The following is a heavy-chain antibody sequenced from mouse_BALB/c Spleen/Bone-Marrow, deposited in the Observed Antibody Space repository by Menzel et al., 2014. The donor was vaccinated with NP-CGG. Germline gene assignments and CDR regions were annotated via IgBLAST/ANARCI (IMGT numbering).Heavy chain of an antibody. Sequence: QVQLQQPGPELVKPGASVRISCKASGYTFTSYYIHWVKQRPGQGLEWIGWIYPGNVNTKYNEKFKGKATLTADKSSSTAYMHLSSLTSEDSAVYFCARFYYGSSYAMDYWGQGTSVTVSS. V-gene: IGHV1S56*01. D-gene: IGHD1-1*01. CDR2: IYPGNVNT. CDR1: GYTFTSYY. J-gene: IGHJ4*01. CDR3: ARFYYGSSYAMDY.